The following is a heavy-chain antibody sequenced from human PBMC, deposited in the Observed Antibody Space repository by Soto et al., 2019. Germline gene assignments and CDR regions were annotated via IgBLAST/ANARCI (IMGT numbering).Heavy chain of an antibody. CDR1: GYTFTGYY. Sequence: GASVKVSCKASGYTFTGYYMHWVRQAPGQGLEWMGWINPNSGGTNYAQKFQGWVTMTRDTSISTAYMELSRLRSDDTAVYCCAREAAYGDYYYGMDVWGQGTTVTVSS. D-gene: IGHD4-17*01. CDR2: INPNSGGT. V-gene: IGHV1-2*04. J-gene: IGHJ6*02. CDR3: AREAAYGDYYYGMDV.